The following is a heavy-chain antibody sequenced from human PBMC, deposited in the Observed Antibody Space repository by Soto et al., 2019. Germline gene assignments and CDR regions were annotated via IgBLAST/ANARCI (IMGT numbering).Heavy chain of an antibody. CDR1: GGTFSSYA. CDR3: ARSSRDYDILTGYPANWFDP. J-gene: IGHJ5*02. D-gene: IGHD3-9*01. CDR2: IIPIFGTA. Sequence: ASVKVSCKASGGTFSSYAISWVRQAPGQGLEWMGGIIPIFGTANYAQKFQGRVTITADESTSTAYMELSSLRSEDTAVYYCARSSRDYDILTGYPANWFDPWGQGTLVTVSS. V-gene: IGHV1-69*13.